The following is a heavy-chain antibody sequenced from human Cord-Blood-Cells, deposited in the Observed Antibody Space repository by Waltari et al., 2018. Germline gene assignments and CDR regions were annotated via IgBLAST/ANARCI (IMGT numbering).Heavy chain of an antibody. CDR2: IYSGGST. CDR1: GVTVSSNY. J-gene: IGHJ4*02. CDR3: ASPGGY. V-gene: IGHV3-53*01. Sequence: EVQLVESGGGLIEPGGSRRLACAGSGVTVSSNYMSWVSQAPGKGLEWVSVIYSGGSTSYADSVKGRFTNSRDNSKNTLYLQMNSLRAEDTAVYYCASPGGYWGQGTLVTVSS.